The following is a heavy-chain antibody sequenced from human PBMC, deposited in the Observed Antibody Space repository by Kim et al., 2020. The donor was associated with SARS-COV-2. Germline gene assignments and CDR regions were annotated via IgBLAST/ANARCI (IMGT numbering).Heavy chain of an antibody. D-gene: IGHD3-9*01. J-gene: IGHJ3*02. CDR2: IRSKINTYAT. CDR1: GFTFSDSG. CDR3: TRTPTFYDVLTDFGGDAFDI. Sequence: GGSLRHSCAASGFTFSDSGIHWVRQASGKGLEWVGRIRSKINTYATAYAASVRGRFTISRDDSKNTAYLQMNSLKTEDTAVYYCTRTPTFYDVLTDFGGDAFDIWGQGTVVTVSS. V-gene: IGHV3-73*01.